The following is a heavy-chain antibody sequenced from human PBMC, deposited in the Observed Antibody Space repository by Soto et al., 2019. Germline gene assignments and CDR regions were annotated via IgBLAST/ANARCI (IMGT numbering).Heavy chain of an antibody. J-gene: IGHJ3*02. CDR1: GFTFNTYT. V-gene: IGHV3-21*01. Sequence: EVQLVESGGGQVKPGGSLRLSCAASGFTFNTYTMNWVRQAPGKGLEWVSSISSTSSYIYYADSVKGRFTISRDNAGNSLYMQMSSLRAEDTAVYYCARDSSLFCTGGTCYLPDAVDIWGQGTMVTV. D-gene: IGHD2-15*01. CDR3: ARDSSLFCTGGTCYLPDAVDI. CDR2: ISSTSSYI.